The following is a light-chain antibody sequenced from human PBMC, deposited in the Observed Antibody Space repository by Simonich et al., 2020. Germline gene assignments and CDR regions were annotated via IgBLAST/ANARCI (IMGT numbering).Light chain of an antibody. Sequence: IQLTQSPSFLSASVGDRVTITCRASQGISSYLAWYQQKPWKVPKRLIDAASSLQSGVPSRFSGSGSGTECTLTISSLQPEDFATYYCLQHNSYPYTFGQGTKLEIK. CDR1: QGISSY. CDR2: AAS. CDR3: LQHNSYPYT. J-gene: IGKJ2*01. V-gene: IGKV1-9*01.